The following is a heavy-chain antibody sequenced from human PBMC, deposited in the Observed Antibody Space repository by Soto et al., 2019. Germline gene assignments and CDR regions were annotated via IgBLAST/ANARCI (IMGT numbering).Heavy chain of an antibody. CDR2: IYYSGST. Sequence: PSETLSLTCTVSGGSISSYYWSWIRQPPEKGLEWIGYIYYSGSTNYNPSPKSRVTISVDTSKNQFSLKLSSVTAADTAVYYCARFDYYDSSGYLEFDPKWGQGTLVTVSS. CDR1: GGSISSYY. J-gene: IGHJ4*02. V-gene: IGHV4-59*01. CDR3: ARFDYYDSSGYLEFDPK. D-gene: IGHD3-22*01.